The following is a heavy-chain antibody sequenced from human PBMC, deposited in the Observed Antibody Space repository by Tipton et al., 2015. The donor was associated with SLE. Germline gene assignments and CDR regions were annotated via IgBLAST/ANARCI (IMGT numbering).Heavy chain of an antibody. Sequence: TLSLTCTVSRYSISSGYFWGWIRQPPGKGLEWIGTMSHSGDTYYNPSLESRVTMSMDTSKNQFSLELASVTAADTALYYCARQYTTATGYENWGQGPLVTVSS. CDR3: ARQYTTATGYEN. V-gene: IGHV4-38-2*02. CDR1: RYSISSGYF. J-gene: IGHJ4*02. CDR2: MSHSGDT. D-gene: IGHD4-17*01.